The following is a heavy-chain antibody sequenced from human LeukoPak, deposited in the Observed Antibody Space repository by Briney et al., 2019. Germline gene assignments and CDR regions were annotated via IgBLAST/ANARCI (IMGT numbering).Heavy chain of an antibody. V-gene: IGHV4-59*08. Sequence: KPSGTLSLTRTVPGGSIHSYYWSWVRQPPGKGLGWVGDIYYSGSTNYNPSLKSRVTISVDTSKNQFSLKLSSVTAADTAVYYCARSRPTYYYDSSGTNFDYWGQGTLVTVSS. J-gene: IGHJ4*02. CDR3: ARSRPTYYYDSSGTNFDY. CDR1: GGSIHSYY. CDR2: IYYSGST. D-gene: IGHD3-22*01.